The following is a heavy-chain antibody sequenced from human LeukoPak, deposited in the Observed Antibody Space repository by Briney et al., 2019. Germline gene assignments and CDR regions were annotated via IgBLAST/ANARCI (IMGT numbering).Heavy chain of an antibody. J-gene: IGHJ4*02. D-gene: IGHD5-24*01. Sequence: ASVKVSCKASGYTFTSYGISWVRQAPGQGLEWMGWISAYNGNTKYAQKLQGRVTMTTDTSTSTAYMELRSLRSDDTAVYYCARARRGVEMATIFDYWGQGTLVTVSS. V-gene: IGHV1-18*01. CDR1: GYTFTSYG. CDR3: ARARRGVEMATIFDY. CDR2: ISAYNGNT.